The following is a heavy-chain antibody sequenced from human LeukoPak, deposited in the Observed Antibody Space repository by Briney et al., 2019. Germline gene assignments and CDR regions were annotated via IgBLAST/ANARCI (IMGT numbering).Heavy chain of an antibody. J-gene: IGHJ5*02. D-gene: IGHD3-10*01. V-gene: IGHV4-39*01. Sequence: PSETLSLTCTVSGGSISSSSYYRGWIRQPPGKGLEWIGSIYYSGSTYYNPSLKSRVTISVDTSKNQFSLKLSSVTAADTAVYYCARSRITMVRETPNWFDPWGQGTLVTVSS. CDR3: ARSRITMVRETPNWFDP. CDR1: GGSISSSSYY. CDR2: IYYSGST.